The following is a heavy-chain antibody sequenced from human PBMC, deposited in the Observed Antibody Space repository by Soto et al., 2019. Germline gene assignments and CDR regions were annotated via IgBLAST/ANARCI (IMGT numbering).Heavy chain of an antibody. CDR1: RGTFTTDT. D-gene: IGHD3-10*01. CDR3: AIEEGSYNMGTFPFYYLDV. J-gene: IGHJ6*03. Sequence: QVQLVQSGPEVKKSGSSVTVSCKLCRGTFTTDTISWLRRAPGQGLEWMGRIIPILGTGNYAQKFQGRVTITEDKSTNTAFMELSWLTSEDTAVYYCAIEEGSYNMGTFPFYYLDVSGNGTTVTVSS. V-gene: IGHV1-69*08. CDR2: IIPILGTG.